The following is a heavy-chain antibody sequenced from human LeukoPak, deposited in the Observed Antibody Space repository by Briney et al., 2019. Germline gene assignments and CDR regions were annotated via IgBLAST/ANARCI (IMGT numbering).Heavy chain of an antibody. V-gene: IGHV4-39*01. Sequence: SETLSLTCTVSGGSISSSSYYWGWIRQSPGKGLEWIGSIYYSGSTYYNPSLKSRVTISVDTSKNQFSLKLSSVTAADTAVYYCARRPFYYYDSSGYYDYWGQGTLVTVSS. CDR2: IYYSGST. CDR3: ARRPFYYYDSSGYYDY. J-gene: IGHJ4*02. CDR1: GGSISSSSYY. D-gene: IGHD3-22*01.